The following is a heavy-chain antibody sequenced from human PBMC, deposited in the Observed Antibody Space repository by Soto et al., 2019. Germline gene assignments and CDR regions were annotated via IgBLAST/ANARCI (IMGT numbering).Heavy chain of an antibody. V-gene: IGHV4-31*03. Sequence: QVQLQESGPGLVKPSQTLSLTCTVSGGSISSGGYYWSWIRQHPGKGLEWIGYIYYSGSTYYNPSLKRRVTRSVDTSKNQWSVKLSSVTAADTAVYYCAGVEDTIFGVVITDPWGQGTLVTVSS. D-gene: IGHD3-3*01. J-gene: IGHJ5*02. CDR2: IYYSGST. CDR1: GGSISSGGYY. CDR3: AGVEDTIFGVVITDP.